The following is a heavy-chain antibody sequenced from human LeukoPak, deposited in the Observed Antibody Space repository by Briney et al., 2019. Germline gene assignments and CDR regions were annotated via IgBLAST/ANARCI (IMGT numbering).Heavy chain of an antibody. J-gene: IGHJ3*02. CDR3: ARAGWEPWDAFDI. CDR1: GFTFSSYA. D-gene: IGHD1-26*01. Sequence: GGSLRLSCAASGFTFSSYAMHWVRQAPGKGLEWVAVISYDGSNKYYADSVKGRFTISRDNSKNTLYLQMNSLRAEDTPVYYCARAGWEPWDAFDIWGQGTMVTVSS. V-gene: IGHV3-30*04. CDR2: ISYDGSNK.